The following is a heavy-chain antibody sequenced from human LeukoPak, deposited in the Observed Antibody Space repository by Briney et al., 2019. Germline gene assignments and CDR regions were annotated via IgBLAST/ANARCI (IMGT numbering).Heavy chain of an antibody. D-gene: IGHD6-19*01. Sequence: SETLSLTCTVSGGSISSYYWSWIRQPPGKGLEWIGDIYYSGSTNYNTSLKSRVTISVDTSKNQFSLKLSSVTAADTAVYYCAREGAVAGELDYWGQGTLVTVSS. CDR3: AREGAVAGELDY. J-gene: IGHJ4*02. CDR1: GGSISSYY. V-gene: IGHV4-59*01. CDR2: IYYSGST.